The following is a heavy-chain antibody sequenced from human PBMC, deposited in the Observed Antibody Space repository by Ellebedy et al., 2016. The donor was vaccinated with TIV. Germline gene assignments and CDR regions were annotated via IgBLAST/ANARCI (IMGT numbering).Heavy chain of an antibody. D-gene: IGHD6-19*01. CDR3: ARLGRFGSSGFHNYFDP. Sequence: GESLKISCQGSGYTFTKFWIGWVRQMPGKGLEWMGIIYPGDSDTRYSPSFQGQVTISAAPSINTAYLQWSSRRASDTAIYYCARLGRFGSSGFHNYFDPWGQGIPVTVSS. CDR1: GYTFTKFW. V-gene: IGHV5-51*01. J-gene: IGHJ5*02. CDR2: IYPGDSDT.